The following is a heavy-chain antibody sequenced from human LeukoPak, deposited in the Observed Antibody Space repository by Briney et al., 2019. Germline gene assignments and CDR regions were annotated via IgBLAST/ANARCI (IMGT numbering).Heavy chain of an antibody. Sequence: ASVKVSCKASGYTFTSYAMNWVRQAPGQGLEWMGWINTNTGNPTYAQGFTGRFVFSLDTSVSTPYLQISSLKAEDTAVYYCAREDSSSWPTYHNWFDPWGQGTLVTVSS. CDR1: GYTFTSYA. CDR2: INTNTGNP. D-gene: IGHD6-13*01. CDR3: AREDSSSWPTYHNWFDP. J-gene: IGHJ5*02. V-gene: IGHV7-4-1*02.